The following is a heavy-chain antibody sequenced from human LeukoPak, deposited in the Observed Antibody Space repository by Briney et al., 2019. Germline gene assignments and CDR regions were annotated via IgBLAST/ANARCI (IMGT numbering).Heavy chain of an antibody. J-gene: IGHJ4*02. D-gene: IGHD6-6*01. CDR1: GFTFSDYY. Sequence: PGGSLRLSCAASGFTFSDYYMSWIRRAPGKGLEWVSYISSSGSTIYYADSVKGRFTISRDNAKNSLYLQMNNLRAEDTAVYFCARDALRYSGSFDDFDYWGQGTLVTVSS. CDR3: ARDALRYSGSFDDFDY. V-gene: IGHV3-11*04. CDR2: ISSSGSTI.